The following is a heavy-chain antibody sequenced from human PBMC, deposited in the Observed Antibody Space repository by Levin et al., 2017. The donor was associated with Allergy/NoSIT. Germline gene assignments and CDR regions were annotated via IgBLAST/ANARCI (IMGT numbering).Heavy chain of an antibody. CDR1: GFTFSSYS. CDR3: ARVPDNGDYPW. J-gene: IGHJ4*02. CDR2: ISSSSSTI. Sequence: GGSLRLSCAASGFTFSSYSMNWVRQAPGKGLEWVSYISSSSSTIYYADSVKGRFTISRDNAKNSLYLQMNSLRAEDTAVYYCARVPDNGDYPWWGQGTLVTVSS. D-gene: IGHD4-17*01. V-gene: IGHV3-48*01.